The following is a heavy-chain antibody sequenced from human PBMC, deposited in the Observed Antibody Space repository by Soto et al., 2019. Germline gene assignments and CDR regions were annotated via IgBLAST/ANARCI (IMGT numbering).Heavy chain of an antibody. J-gene: IGHJ5*02. D-gene: IGHD6-19*01. CDR2: TYYRSKWYN. CDR1: GDSVSSNSAA. V-gene: IGHV6-1*01. Sequence: SQTLSLTFAISGDSVSSNSAAWNWIRQSPSRGLEWLGRTYYRSKWYNDYAVSVKSRITINPDTSKNQFSLQLNSVTPEDTAVYYCARAPIAVAGTGNWFDPWGQGTLVTVSS. CDR3: ARAPIAVAGTGNWFDP.